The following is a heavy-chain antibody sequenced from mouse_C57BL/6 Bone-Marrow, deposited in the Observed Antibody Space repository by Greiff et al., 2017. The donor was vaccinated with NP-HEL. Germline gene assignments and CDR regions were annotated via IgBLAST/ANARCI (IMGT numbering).Heavy chain of an antibody. D-gene: IGHD1-1*01. J-gene: IGHJ3*01. CDR2: IHPNSGST. CDR1: GYTFTSYW. CDR3: ARSEDYDGTRFAY. V-gene: IGHV1-64*01. Sequence: VQLQQSGAELVKPGASVKLSCKASGYTFTSYWMHWVKQRPGQGLEWIGMIHPNSGSTNYNEKFKSKATLTVDKSSSTAYMQLSSLTSEDSAVYYCARSEDYDGTRFAYWGQGTLVTVSA.